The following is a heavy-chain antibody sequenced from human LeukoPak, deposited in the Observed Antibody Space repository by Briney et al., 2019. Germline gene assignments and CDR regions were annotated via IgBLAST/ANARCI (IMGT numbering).Heavy chain of an antibody. J-gene: IGHJ5*02. CDR3: ARDREIWLPHNWFDP. CDR1: GFTFSGYW. CDR2: IKQDGSEE. V-gene: IGHV3-7*01. Sequence: GGSLRLSCAASGFTFSGYWMSWVRQAPGKGLEWVANIKQDGSEEYYVDSVKGRFTISRDNAKNSLFLQMTSLRAEDTAVYFCARDREIWLPHNWFDPWGQGTLVTVSS. D-gene: IGHD5-24*01.